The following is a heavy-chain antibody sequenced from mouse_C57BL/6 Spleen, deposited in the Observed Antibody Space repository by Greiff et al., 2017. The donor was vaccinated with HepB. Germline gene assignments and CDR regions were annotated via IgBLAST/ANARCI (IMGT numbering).Heavy chain of an antibody. D-gene: IGHD1-1*01. CDR3: ARPSSSYEWFAY. Sequence: VQLKESGGDLVKPGGSLKLSCAASGFTFSSYGMSWVRQTPDKRLEWVATISSGGSYTYYPDSVKGRFTISRDNAKNTLYLQMSSLKSEDTAMYYCARPSSSYEWFAYWGQGTLVTVSA. J-gene: IGHJ3*01. CDR2: ISSGGSYT. V-gene: IGHV5-6*01. CDR1: GFTFSSYG.